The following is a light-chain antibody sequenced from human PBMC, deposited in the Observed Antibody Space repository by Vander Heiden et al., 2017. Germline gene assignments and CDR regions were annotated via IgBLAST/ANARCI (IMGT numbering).Light chain of an antibody. Sequence: SYELTQPPSVSVSPGQTASITCSGDKLGDKYDCGYQQKPGQSLVLFIYQDSKRPSGIPECFSGSNSATTATLTIRGTQAVDESYYYSQAWNSSTCVFGTGTKLTVL. CDR2: QDS. CDR1: KLGDKY. V-gene: IGLV3-1*01. J-gene: IGLJ1*01. CDR3: QAWNSSTCV.